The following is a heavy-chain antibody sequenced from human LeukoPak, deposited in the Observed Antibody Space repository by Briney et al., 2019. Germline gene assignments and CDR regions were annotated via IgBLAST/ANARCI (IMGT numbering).Heavy chain of an antibody. CDR3: ARDRSSSWLSARYFDY. Sequence: GGSLRLSCGASGFTFSSYAMHWVRQAPGKGLEWVAVISYDGSNKYYADSVKGRFTISRDNSKNTLYLQMNSLRAEDTAVYYCARDRSSSWLSARYFDYWGQGTLVTVSS. CDR1: GFTFSSYA. J-gene: IGHJ4*02. V-gene: IGHV3-30-3*01. CDR2: ISYDGSNK. D-gene: IGHD6-13*01.